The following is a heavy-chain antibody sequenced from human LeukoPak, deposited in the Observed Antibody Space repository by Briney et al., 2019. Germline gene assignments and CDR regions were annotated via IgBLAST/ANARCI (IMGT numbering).Heavy chain of an antibody. V-gene: IGHV3-23*01. CDR3: ARDEDTSALSEY. CDR1: GFTFSRNT. CDR2: ISNTGGRT. D-gene: IGHD2/OR15-2a*01. J-gene: IGHJ4*02. Sequence: GGSLRLSCAGSGFTFSRNTMSWVRQAPGRGLEWVSAISNTGGRTDYADSVEGRFTISRDNSKSTLYLQMDSLRAEDTAVYYCARDEDTSALSEYWGQGTLVTVSS.